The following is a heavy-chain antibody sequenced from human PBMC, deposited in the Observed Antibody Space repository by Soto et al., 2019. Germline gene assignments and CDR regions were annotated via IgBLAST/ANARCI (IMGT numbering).Heavy chain of an antibody. J-gene: IGHJ4*02. D-gene: IGHD1-26*01. CDR3: ARTQSYSGTYWGGFVD. Sequence: QVQLQESGPGLVKPWETLALTCSVSGGSISSHYWSWIRQPPGKGLEWIGYIYYSGSTNYNPSLPSRVTISLDASKNQFSLKLSSVTAADTAVYYCARTQSYSGTYWGGFVDWGQGTLVTVSS. CDR1: GGSISSHY. V-gene: IGHV4-59*11. CDR2: IYYSGST.